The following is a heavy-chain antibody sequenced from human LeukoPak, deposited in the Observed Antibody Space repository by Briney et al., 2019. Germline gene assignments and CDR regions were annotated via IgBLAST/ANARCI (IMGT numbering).Heavy chain of an antibody. CDR1: GFTLSYYW. CDR2: INGDGSST. CDR3: TRDPRNKGFDP. Sequence: PGGSLRLSCAASGFTLSYYWMHWVRQAPGKGLVRVSCINGDGSSTNYADSVKGRFTISRDNAKNTLYLEMNSLRAEDTAVYYCTRDPRNKGFDPWGQGTLVTVSS. D-gene: IGHD1/OR15-1a*01. V-gene: IGHV3-74*01. J-gene: IGHJ5*02.